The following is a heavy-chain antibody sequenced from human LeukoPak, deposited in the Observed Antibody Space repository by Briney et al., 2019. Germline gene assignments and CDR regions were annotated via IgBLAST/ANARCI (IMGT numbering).Heavy chain of an antibody. D-gene: IGHD5-12*01. V-gene: IGHV4-59*01. CDR2: IYYSGST. Sequence: SETLSLTCTVSGGSISSYYWSWIRQPPGKGLEWIGYIYYSGSTNYNPSLKSRVTISVDTSKNQFTLKLSSVTAADTAVYYCARSPTYGGYPANFDYWGQGTLVTVSS. CDR1: GGSISSYY. CDR3: ARSPTYGGYPANFDY. J-gene: IGHJ4*02.